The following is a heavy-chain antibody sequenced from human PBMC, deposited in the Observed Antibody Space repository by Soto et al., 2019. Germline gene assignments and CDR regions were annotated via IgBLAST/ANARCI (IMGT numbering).Heavy chain of an antibody. V-gene: IGHV3-30*18. Sequence: LSLTCTVSGGSISSSSYYWGWVRQAPGKGLEWVAVISYDGSNKYYADSVKGRFTISRDNSKNTLYLQMNSLRAEDTAVYYCEKNGVRVVRYYGMDVWGQGTTVTVSS. CDR2: ISYDGSNK. D-gene: IGHD3-10*01. J-gene: IGHJ6*02. CDR1: GGSISSSSYY. CDR3: EKNGVRVVRYYGMDV.